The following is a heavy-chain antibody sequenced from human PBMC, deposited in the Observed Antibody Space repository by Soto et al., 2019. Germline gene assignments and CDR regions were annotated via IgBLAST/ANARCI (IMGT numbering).Heavy chain of an antibody. CDR3: ARDRGIAARLGHYYYYYGMDV. V-gene: IGHV3-33*01. J-gene: IGHJ6*02. CDR1: GFTFSSYG. CDR2: IWYDGSNK. Sequence: GGSLRLSCAASGFTFSSYGMHWVRQAPGKGLEWVAVIWYDGSNKYYADSVKGRFTISRDNSKNTLYLQMNSLRAEDTAVYYCARDRGIAARLGHYYYYYGMDVWGQGTTVTVSS. D-gene: IGHD6-6*01.